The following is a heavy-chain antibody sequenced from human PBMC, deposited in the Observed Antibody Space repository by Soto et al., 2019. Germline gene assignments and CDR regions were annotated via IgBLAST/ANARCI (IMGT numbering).Heavy chain of an antibody. CDR2: IYSGGST. CDR1: GFTVSSNY. D-gene: IGHD6-13*01. J-gene: IGHJ3*02. CDR3: ARSGIYSSSWYGAFDI. Sequence: ESGGGLVQPGGSLRLSCAASGFTVSSNYMSWVRQAPGKGLEWVSVIYSGGSTYYADSVKGRFTISRDNSKNTLYLQMNSLRAEDTAVYYCARSGIYSSSWYGAFDIWGQGTMVTVSS. V-gene: IGHV3-66*01.